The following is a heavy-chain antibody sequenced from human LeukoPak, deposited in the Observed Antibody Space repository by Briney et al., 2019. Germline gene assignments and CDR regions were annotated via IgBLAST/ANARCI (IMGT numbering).Heavy chain of an antibody. D-gene: IGHD6-13*01. J-gene: IGHJ4*02. Sequence: GGSLRLSCAASGFTFSSYSMNWIRQAPGKGLEWVSYISSSGTTIYYADSVKGRFTISRDNAKNSLYLQMNSLRDEDTAVYYCARVWGLAVAGGEIEYWGQGTLVTVSS. CDR2: ISSSGTTI. V-gene: IGHV3-48*02. CDR1: GFTFSSYS. CDR3: ARVWGLAVAGGEIEY.